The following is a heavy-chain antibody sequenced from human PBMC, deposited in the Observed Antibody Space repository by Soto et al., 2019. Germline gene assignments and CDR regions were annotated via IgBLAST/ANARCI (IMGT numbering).Heavy chain of an antibody. Sequence: QVQLVQSGAEVKRPGASVKVSCRAYGYTFIDFDINWVRQAPGQGLEWMGWMNTNTGNTAYAQKFQGRLTLPRDTSTSAAYMDLSSRTSDDTAVYYCARGFSSYSDFWAQGTLVTVSS. D-gene: IGHD6-13*01. V-gene: IGHV1-8*01. CDR3: ARGFSSYSDF. J-gene: IGHJ4*02. CDR1: GYTFIDFD. CDR2: MNTNTGNT.